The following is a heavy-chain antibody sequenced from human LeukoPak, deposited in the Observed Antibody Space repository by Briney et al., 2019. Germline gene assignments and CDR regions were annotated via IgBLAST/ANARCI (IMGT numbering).Heavy chain of an antibody. Sequence: SETLSLTCTVSGASISSASYYGGWVRQPPGKGLEWIGSIYYTGSTYFNPSLKSRVTLSVDTSKNQFSLKLSSVTAADTAVYYCARRGGSYRYFDYWGQGALVTVSS. CDR3: ARRGGSYRYFDY. J-gene: IGHJ4*02. D-gene: IGHD1-26*01. V-gene: IGHV4-39*01. CDR2: IYYTGST. CDR1: GASISSASYY.